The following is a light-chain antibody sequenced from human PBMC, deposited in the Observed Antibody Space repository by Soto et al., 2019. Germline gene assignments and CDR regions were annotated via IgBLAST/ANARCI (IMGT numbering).Light chain of an antibody. CDR2: AND. CDR3: ASWNDSLKGWV. J-gene: IGLJ3*02. V-gene: IGLV1-44*01. Sequence: QSALTQPPSASRTPGQRVTIPCSGSSSDIGCNSVNWYQQLPGAAPRLLIYANDHRPSGVPDRFSASKSGTSASLAISGVRSEDDAVYYCASWNDSLKGWVFGGGTKVTVL. CDR1: SSDIGCNS.